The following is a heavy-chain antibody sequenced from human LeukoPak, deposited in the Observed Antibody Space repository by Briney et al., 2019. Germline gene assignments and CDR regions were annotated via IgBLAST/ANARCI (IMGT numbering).Heavy chain of an antibody. D-gene: IGHD3-22*01. CDR2: ISYDGSNK. V-gene: IGHV3-30-3*02. CDR3: AKEYYYDSSEGY. Sequence: GGSLRLSCADSGFTFSSYTMHWVRQAPGKGLEWVAVISYDGSNKYYADSVKGRFTISRDNSKNTLYLQMNSLRAEDTAVYYCAKEYYYDSSEGYWGQGTLVTVSS. CDR1: GFTFSSYT. J-gene: IGHJ4*02.